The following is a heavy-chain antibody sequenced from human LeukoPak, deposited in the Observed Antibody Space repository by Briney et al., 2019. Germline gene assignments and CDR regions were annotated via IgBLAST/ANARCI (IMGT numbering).Heavy chain of an antibody. J-gene: IGHJ6*03. D-gene: IGHD1-1*01. CDR2: IYYSGST. Sequence: SETLSLTCAVYGGSFSGYYWGWIRQPPGKGLEWIRSIYYSGSTYYNPSLKSRVTISVDTSKNQFSLKLSSVTAADTAVYYCARSVAAGTTFYYYYMDVWGKGTTVTVSS. CDR3: ARSVAAGTTFYYYYMDV. CDR1: GGSFSGYY. V-gene: IGHV4-34*01.